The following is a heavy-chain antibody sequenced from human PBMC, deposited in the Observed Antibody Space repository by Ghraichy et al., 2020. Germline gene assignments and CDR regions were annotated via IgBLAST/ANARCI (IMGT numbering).Heavy chain of an antibody. V-gene: IGHV4-34*01. J-gene: IGHJ6*02. CDR3: ARVVAAAGNYYYYYGMDV. CDR2: INHSGST. Sequence: SETLSLTCAVYGGSFSGYYWSWIRQPPGKGLEWIGEINHSGSTNYNPSLKSRVTISVDTSKNQFSLKLSSVTAADTAVYYCARVVAAAGNYYYYYGMDVWGQGTTVTVSS. CDR1: GGSFSGYY. D-gene: IGHD6-13*01.